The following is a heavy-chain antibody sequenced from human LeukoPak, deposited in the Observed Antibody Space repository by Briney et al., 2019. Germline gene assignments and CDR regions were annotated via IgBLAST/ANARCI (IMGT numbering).Heavy chain of an antibody. CDR3: ARDRDAVAGIDY. CDR1: GFTFSSYW. V-gene: IGHV3-7*01. CDR2: IKEDGSEK. J-gene: IGHJ4*02. Sequence: GGSLRLSCAASGFTFSSYWMSWVRQAPGKGLEWVANIKEDGSEKYYVDSVKGRFTLSRDNAKNSVYLQMNSLRAEDTAVYYCARDRDAVAGIDYWGQGTLVTVSS. D-gene: IGHD6-19*01.